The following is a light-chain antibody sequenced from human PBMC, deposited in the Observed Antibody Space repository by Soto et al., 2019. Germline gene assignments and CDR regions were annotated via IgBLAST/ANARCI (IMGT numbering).Light chain of an antibody. J-gene: IGKJ1*01. CDR1: QSALYNSNNKTC. CDR3: QQDYSTPWT. CDR2: WAS. V-gene: IGKV4-1*01. Sequence: DIVMTQSPDSLAVSLGERATINCKSSQSALYNSNNKTCLAWYQQKPGQPLKLLIYWASTRESGVPDRFSGSGSGTDFPLTISSLQAEDVAVYYCQQDYSTPWTFGQGTKEEFK.